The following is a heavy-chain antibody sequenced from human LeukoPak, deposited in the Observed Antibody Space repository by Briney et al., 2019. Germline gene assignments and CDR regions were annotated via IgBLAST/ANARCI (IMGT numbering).Heavy chain of an antibody. Sequence: SSETLSLTCTVSGGSISIYYWSWIRQPPGKGLEWIGYIYYSGSTNYNPSLKSRVTISVDTSKNQFSLKLSSVTAADTAVYYCARHWSYYGFDYWGQGTLVTVSS. CDR1: GGSISIYY. V-gene: IGHV4-59*08. D-gene: IGHD1-26*01. CDR2: IYYSGST. J-gene: IGHJ4*02. CDR3: ARHWSYYGFDY.